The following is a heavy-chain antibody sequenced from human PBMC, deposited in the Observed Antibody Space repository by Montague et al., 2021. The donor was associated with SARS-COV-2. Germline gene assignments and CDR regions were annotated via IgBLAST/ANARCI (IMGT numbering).Heavy chain of an antibody. Sequence: SLRLSCAASGFIFTNYGMNWVRRASGKGLESVAGISGFGGGTYYSDSVKGRFTISRATSNSTLFLQMDGLRAEDTAIYYCAKSFSGTRNWFDIWGQGTLVTVSS. D-gene: IGHD1-14*01. CDR3: AKSFSGTRNWFDI. CDR1: GFIFTNYG. J-gene: IGHJ5*02. CDR2: ISGFGGGT. V-gene: IGHV3-23*01.